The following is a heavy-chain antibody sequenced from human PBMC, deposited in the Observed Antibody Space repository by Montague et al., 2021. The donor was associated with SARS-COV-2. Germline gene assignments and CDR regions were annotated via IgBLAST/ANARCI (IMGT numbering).Heavy chain of an antibody. CDR1: RGSFSNYY. CDR3: ARGKRDFPIVVLGASTRTYFDS. V-gene: IGHV4-59*04. D-gene: IGHD2-15*01. CDR2: MYYSGNT. Sequence: SETLSLTCAVSRGSFSNYYWTWIRQPPGKGLEWIGSMYYSGNTYYNPSLKSRVTISVDTSKNQFSLKLSSVTAADTGIYYCARGKRDFPIVVLGASTRTYFDSWGQGTPVTVSS. J-gene: IGHJ4*01.